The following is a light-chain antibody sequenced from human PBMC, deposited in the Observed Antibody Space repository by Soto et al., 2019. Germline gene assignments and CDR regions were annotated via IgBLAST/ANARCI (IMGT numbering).Light chain of an antibody. V-gene: IGKV1-5*03. CDR2: KAS. CDR1: QTISSW. J-gene: IGKJ1*01. Sequence: DIQMTQSPSTLSGSLGDRVTITCRASQTISSWLAWYQQKPGKAPKLLIYKASSLESGVPSRFSGSGSGTDCTLTISSLRPEDFETYYCQQSYSNPRTFGQGTKVDNK. CDR3: QQSYSNPRT.